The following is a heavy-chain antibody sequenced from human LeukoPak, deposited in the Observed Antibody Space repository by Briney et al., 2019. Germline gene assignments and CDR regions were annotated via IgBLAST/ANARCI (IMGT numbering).Heavy chain of an antibody. CDR1: GYTFTSYA. V-gene: IGHV1-3*01. CDR3: ARSGPPSRQQPHSVAGFDY. D-gene: IGHD6-19*01. J-gene: IGHJ4*02. CDR2: INAGNGNT. Sequence: ASVKVSCKASGYTFTSYAMHWVRQAPGQRLEWMGWINAGNGNTKYSQKFQGRVTITRDTSASTAYMELSGLRSEDTAVYYCARSGPPSRQQPHSVAGFDYWGQGTLVTVSS.